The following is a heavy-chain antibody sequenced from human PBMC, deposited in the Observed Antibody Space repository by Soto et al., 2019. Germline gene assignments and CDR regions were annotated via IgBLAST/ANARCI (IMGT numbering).Heavy chain of an antibody. Sequence: PSETLSLTCAVYGGSFSGYYLSWIRQPPGKGLEWIGEINHSGSTNYNPSLKSRVTISVDTSKNQFSLKLSSVTAADTAVYYCARNRLRSGEPLDYWGQGTLVTVSS. CDR2: INHSGST. D-gene: IGHD5-12*01. V-gene: IGHV4-34*01. CDR1: GGSFSGYY. J-gene: IGHJ4*02. CDR3: ARNRLRSGEPLDY.